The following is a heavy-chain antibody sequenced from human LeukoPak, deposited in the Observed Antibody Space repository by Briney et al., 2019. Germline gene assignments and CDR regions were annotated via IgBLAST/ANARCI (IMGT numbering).Heavy chain of an antibody. CDR2: IHPGGNT. Sequence: GGSLRLSCAASGFTVSTNYVSWVRQAPGKGLEWLSNIHPGGNTYYADSVKGRFTISRDTSKNTLYLQVSSLRADDTAVYYCARTITIGHGMDVWGKGTTVTVSS. V-gene: IGHV3-66*02. D-gene: IGHD3-10*01. J-gene: IGHJ6*04. CDR1: GFTVSTNY. CDR3: ARTITIGHGMDV.